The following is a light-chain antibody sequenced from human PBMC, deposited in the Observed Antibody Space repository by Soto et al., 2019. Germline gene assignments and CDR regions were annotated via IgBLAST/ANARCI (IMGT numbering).Light chain of an antibody. CDR3: QQYYSTPLLT. CDR2: WAS. CDR1: QSVLYSSKNKNY. V-gene: IGKV4-1*01. Sequence: DIVMTQSPDSLSVSLGERATINCKYSQSVLYSSKNKNYLAWYQQKPGQPPKLLIYWASTRESGVPDRFSGSGSGTDFTLTISSLQAEDVAVYYCQQYYSTPLLTFGGGTKVEIK. J-gene: IGKJ4*01.